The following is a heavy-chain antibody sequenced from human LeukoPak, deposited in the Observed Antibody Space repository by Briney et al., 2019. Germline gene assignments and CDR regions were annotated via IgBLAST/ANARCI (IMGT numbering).Heavy chain of an antibody. CDR1: GGSISSYY. V-gene: IGHV4-59*08. Sequence: SETLSLTCTVSGGSISSYYWSWIRQPPGKGLEWIWYIYYSGSTNYNPSLKSRVTISVDTSKNQFSLKLRSVTAADTAVYYCARHSGVYSSSWYDYWGQGTLVTVSS. CDR2: IYYSGST. CDR3: ARHSGVYSSSWYDY. J-gene: IGHJ4*02. D-gene: IGHD6-13*01.